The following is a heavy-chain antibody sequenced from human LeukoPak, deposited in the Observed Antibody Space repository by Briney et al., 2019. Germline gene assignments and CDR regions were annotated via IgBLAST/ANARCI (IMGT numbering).Heavy chain of an antibody. CDR1: GFTFRSYS. J-gene: IGHJ4*02. D-gene: IGHD1-26*01. Sequence: GGSLRLSCAASGFTFRSYSMTWVRQAPGKGLEWVASIKEDGSEKYYVDSVKGRFTISRDDAKNALYLQMNSLRADDTAVYYCVRGGAIRGFFVDWGQGNLVTVSS. CDR2: IKEDGSEK. CDR3: VRGGAIRGFFVD. V-gene: IGHV3-7*01.